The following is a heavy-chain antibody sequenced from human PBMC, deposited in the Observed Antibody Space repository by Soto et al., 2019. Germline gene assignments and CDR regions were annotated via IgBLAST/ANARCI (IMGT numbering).Heavy chain of an antibody. CDR1: GYSFTSYW. CDR2: IYPSDSDT. CDR3: ARPFIVGTTAFGY. J-gene: IGHJ4*02. V-gene: IGHV5-51*01. D-gene: IGHD1-26*01. Sequence: PGESLKISCKASGYSFTSYWIGWVRQMPGKGLEWVGIIYPSDSDTRYSPSFQGQVTISADKSISTAYLQWSSLKASDTAIYYCARPFIVGTTAFGYWGQGTLVTV.